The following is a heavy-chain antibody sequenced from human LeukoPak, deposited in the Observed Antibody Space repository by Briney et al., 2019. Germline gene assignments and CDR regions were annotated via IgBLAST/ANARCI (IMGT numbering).Heavy chain of an antibody. D-gene: IGHD6-25*01. CDR1: GGSFSGYY. Sequence: PSETLSLTCAVYGGSFSGYYWSWIRQPPGEGREWIEEINHSGSTNYNPSLKSRVTISVDTSKNQFSLKLSSVTPAHPPVYYCASGTSAAIYVRFFAHWRQGPLVPVSS. J-gene: IGHJ4*02. V-gene: IGHV4-34*01. CDR2: INHSGST. CDR3: ASGTSAAIYVRFFAH.